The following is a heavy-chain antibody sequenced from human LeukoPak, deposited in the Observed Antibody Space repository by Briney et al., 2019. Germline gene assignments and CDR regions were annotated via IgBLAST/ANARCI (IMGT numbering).Heavy chain of an antibody. CDR2: INHSGST. CDR3: ARRGGSYYGDFDY. D-gene: IGHD1-26*01. V-gene: IGHV4-34*01. CDR1: GGSFGGYY. Sequence: SETLSLTCAVYGGSFGGYYWSWIRQPPGKGLEWIGEINHSGSTNYNPSLKSRVTISVDTSKNQFSLKLSSVTAADTAVCYCARRGGSYYGDFDYWGQGTLVTVSS. J-gene: IGHJ4*02.